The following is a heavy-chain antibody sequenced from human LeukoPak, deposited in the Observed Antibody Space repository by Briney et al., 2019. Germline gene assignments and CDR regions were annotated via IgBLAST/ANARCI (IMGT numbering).Heavy chain of an antibody. D-gene: IGHD4-17*01. J-gene: IGHJ4*02. V-gene: IGHV3-30*02. CDR1: GFIFSKNG. Sequence: GGSLRLSCAASGFIFSKNGMHWVRQAPGKGLEWVAFVRHDEGQKYYADSVKGRFTISRVNSKNTLSLQMNSLRADDTAVYYCAKFSYGDYVAWGRGTLVTVSS. CDR3: AKFSYGDYVA. CDR2: VRHDEGQK.